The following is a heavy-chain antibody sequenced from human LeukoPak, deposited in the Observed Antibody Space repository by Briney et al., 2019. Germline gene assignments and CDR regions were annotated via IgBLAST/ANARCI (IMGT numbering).Heavy chain of an antibody. Sequence: GRSLRLSCAASGFTFSSYGMHWVRQAPGKGLEWVAVISYDGSNKYYADSVKGRFTISRDNSKNTLYLQMNSLRAEDTATYYCATYRQIQVPFEFWGQGTLVTVSS. CDR3: ATYRQIQVPFEF. CDR2: ISYDGSNK. V-gene: IGHV3-30*03. J-gene: IGHJ4*02. D-gene: IGHD5-18*01. CDR1: GFTFSSYG.